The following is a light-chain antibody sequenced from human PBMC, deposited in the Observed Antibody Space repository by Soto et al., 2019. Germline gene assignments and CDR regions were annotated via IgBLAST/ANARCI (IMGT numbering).Light chain of an antibody. Sequence: EIVMTQSPATLSVSPGERATLSCRASQSVSSNLAWYQQKPGQTPRLLIYGASTRATGIPGRFSGSGSGTEFTHTISSLQSEDFAVYYCQQYNNWYTFGQGTKLEIK. V-gene: IGKV3-15*01. CDR2: GAS. CDR3: QQYNNWYT. CDR1: QSVSSN. J-gene: IGKJ2*01.